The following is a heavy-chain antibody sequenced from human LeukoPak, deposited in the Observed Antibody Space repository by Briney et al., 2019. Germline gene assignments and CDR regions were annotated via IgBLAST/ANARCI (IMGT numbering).Heavy chain of an antibody. D-gene: IGHD3-22*01. CDR1: GFTFSSYA. J-gene: IGHJ4*02. Sequence: PGGSLRLSSAASGFTFSSYAMHWVRQAPGKGLEWVSAISGSGGSTYYADSVKGRFTISRDNSKNTLYLQMNSLRAEDTAVYYCAKDPYYYDSSGYFGTFDYWGQGTLVTVSS. V-gene: IGHV3-23*01. CDR2: ISGSGGST. CDR3: AKDPYYYDSSGYFGTFDY.